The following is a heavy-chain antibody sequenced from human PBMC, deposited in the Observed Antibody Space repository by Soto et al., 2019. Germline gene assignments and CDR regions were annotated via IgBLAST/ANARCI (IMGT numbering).Heavy chain of an antibody. CDR3: ARVTTFYDILTSSYALNYFGY. V-gene: IGHV3-53*01. D-gene: IGHD3-9*01. CDR1: GFGVTSNY. Sequence: VQLVESGGTLVQPGGSLRLSCAASGFGVTSNYMTWVRQAPGKGLECVSVIYAGGNTYYPDSVKGRFTISSDNSKNTLLLQMNNLRAEDTAVYYCARVTTFYDILTSSYALNYFGYWGQGTRVTVSS. CDR2: IYAGGNT. J-gene: IGHJ4*02.